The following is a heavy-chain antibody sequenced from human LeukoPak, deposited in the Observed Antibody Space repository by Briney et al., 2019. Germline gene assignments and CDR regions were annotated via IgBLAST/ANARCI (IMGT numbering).Heavy chain of an antibody. J-gene: IGHJ4*02. CDR3: ARQGYSSGLLDY. D-gene: IGHD6-19*01. V-gene: IGHV4-59*08. CDR2: IYYSGST. CDR1: GGSISSYY. Sequence: SETLSLTCAVSGGSISSYYWSWIRQPPGKGLEWIGYIYYSGSTNYNPSLKSRVTISVDTSKNQFSLKLSSVTAADTAVYYCARQGYSSGLLDYWGQGTLVTVSS.